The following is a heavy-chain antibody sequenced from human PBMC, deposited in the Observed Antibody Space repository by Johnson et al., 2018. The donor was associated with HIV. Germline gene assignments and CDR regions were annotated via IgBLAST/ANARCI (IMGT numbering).Heavy chain of an antibody. J-gene: IGHJ3*02. CDR3: AKDSSSRMGFPGFDI. V-gene: IGHV3-30*02. Sequence: VQLVESGGGVVQPGGSLRLSCAASRFTFSSYGMHWVRQAPGKGLAWVTFIRYDGSEKYFAYSVKGRFTISRDNSKNPLYLQMSSLRLEDTALYYCAKDSSSRMGFPGFDIWGPGTMVTVSS. D-gene: IGHD2-2*01. CDR1: RFTFSSYG. CDR2: IRYDGSEK.